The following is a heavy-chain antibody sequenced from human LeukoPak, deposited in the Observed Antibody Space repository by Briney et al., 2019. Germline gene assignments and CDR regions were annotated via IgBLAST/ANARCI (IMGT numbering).Heavy chain of an antibody. V-gene: IGHV1-18*01. CDR1: GYTFTSYG. CDR3: ARDPSTVTTDYFDY. D-gene: IGHD4-17*01. Sequence: GASVKVSCKASGYTFTSYGISWVRQAPGQGLEWMGWISAYNSNTNYAQKLQGRVTMTTDTSTSTAYMELRSLRSDDTAVYYCARDPSTVTTDYFDYWGQGTLVTVSS. J-gene: IGHJ4*02. CDR2: ISAYNSNT.